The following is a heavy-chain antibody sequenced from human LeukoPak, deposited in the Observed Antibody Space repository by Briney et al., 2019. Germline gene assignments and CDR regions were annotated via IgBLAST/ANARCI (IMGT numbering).Heavy chain of an antibody. CDR3: ATGPRDMTTVTQFDY. CDR2: ISAYNGNT. J-gene: IGHJ4*02. CDR1: GYTFTSYG. D-gene: IGHD4-17*01. V-gene: IGHV1-18*01. Sequence: ASVKVSCKASGYTFTSYGISWVRQAPGQGLEWMGWISAYNGNTNYAQKLQGRVTMTEDTSTDTAYMELSSLRSEDTAVYYCATGPRDMTTVTQFDYWGQGTLVTVSS.